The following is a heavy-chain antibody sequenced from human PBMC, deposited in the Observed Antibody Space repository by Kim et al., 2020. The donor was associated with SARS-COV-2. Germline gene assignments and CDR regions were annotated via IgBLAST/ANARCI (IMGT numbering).Heavy chain of an antibody. CDR2: IYYSGST. J-gene: IGHJ6*02. CDR3: ARGFGEFIPYGMDV. CDR1: GGSISSSSYY. Sequence: SETLSLTCTVSGGSISSSSYYWGWIRQPPGKGLEWIGSIYYSGSTYYNPSLKSRVTISVDTSKNQFSLKLSSVTAADTAVYYCARGFGEFIPYGMDVWGQGTTVTVSS. D-gene: IGHD3-10*01. V-gene: IGHV4-39*01.